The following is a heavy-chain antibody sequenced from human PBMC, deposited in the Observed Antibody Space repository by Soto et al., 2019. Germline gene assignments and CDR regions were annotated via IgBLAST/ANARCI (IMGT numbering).Heavy chain of an antibody. Sequence: QVHLEQRGAGLLKPSETLSLTCTVSGGSFTGHFWSWVRQPPGKGLEWIGEVSHSGNTKYYPSPRSRVTLSIGSSKNEISLGLTSVTAADTAVYYCARSKFESTGWHQFDFWGQGTLVTVSS. CDR1: GGSFTGHF. CDR2: VSHSGNT. D-gene: IGHD7-27*01. V-gene: IGHV4-34*02. J-gene: IGHJ4*02. CDR3: ARSKFESTGWHQFDF.